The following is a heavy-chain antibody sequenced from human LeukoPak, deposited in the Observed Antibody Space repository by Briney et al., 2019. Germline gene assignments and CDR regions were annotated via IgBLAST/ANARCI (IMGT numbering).Heavy chain of an antibody. V-gene: IGHV4-4*07. CDR3: ARRTYKILRGTECGYWYFDL. J-gene: IGHJ2*01. CDR1: GGSIGSYY. D-gene: IGHD3-9*01. CDR2: VHTGGRT. Sequence: KPSETLSLTCTVSGGSIGSYYWSWIRQPAGKGVEWIGRVHTGGRTNYSPSLKSRVTMSVDTSNNQFSLNLSSVTAADTAVYYCARRTYKILRGTECGYWYFDLWGRGTLVTVSS.